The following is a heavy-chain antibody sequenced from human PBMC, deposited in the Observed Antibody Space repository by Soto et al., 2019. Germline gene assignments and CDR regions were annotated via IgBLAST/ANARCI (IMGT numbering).Heavy chain of an antibody. CDR2: IYYSGST. CDR3: ARHSTPLKDAGYSYDYDAFDI. D-gene: IGHD5-18*01. CDR1: GGSISSYY. Sequence: SETLSLTCTVSGGSISSYYWSWIRQPPGKGLEWIGYIYYSGSTNYNPSLKSRVTISVDTSKNQFSLKLSSVTAAGTAVYYCARHSTPLKDAGYSYDYDAFDIWGQGTMVTVSS. V-gene: IGHV4-59*08. J-gene: IGHJ3*02.